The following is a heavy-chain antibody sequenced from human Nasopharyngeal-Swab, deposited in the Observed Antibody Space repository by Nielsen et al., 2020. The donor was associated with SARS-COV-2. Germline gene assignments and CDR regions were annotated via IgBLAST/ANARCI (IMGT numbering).Heavy chain of an antibody. J-gene: IGHJ3*02. CDR3: AKVFDSAWATGAFDN. D-gene: IGHD1-26*01. CDR2: ISYDGSNK. CDR1: GFTFSSYG. V-gene: IGHV3-30*18. Sequence: GGSLRLSCAASGFTFSSYGMHWVRQAPGKGLEWVAVISYDGSNKYYADSVKGRFTISRDKSKNTLYRQMNSLRAEDTAVYYCAKVFDSAWATGAFDNWGQGTMVTGSS.